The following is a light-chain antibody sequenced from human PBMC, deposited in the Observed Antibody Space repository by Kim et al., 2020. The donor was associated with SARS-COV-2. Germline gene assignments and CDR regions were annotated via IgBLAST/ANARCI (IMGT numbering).Light chain of an antibody. CDR3: QQYGSSPGT. CDR1: QSVSSSY. Sequence: EIVLTQSPGTLSLSPGERATLSCRARQSVSSSYLAWYQQRPGQAPRLLIYGASSRATGIPDRFSGSGSGTDFTLTISRLEPEDFAVYYCQQYGSSPGTFDQGTKVDIK. CDR2: GAS. J-gene: IGKJ1*01. V-gene: IGKV3-20*01.